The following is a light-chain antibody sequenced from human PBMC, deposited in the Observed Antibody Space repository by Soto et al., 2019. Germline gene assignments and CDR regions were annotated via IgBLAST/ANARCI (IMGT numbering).Light chain of an antibody. V-gene: IGLV2-14*01. CDR2: AVS. J-gene: IGLJ1*01. CDR1: SNDVGGYNY. CDR3: CSYVGASIYV. Sequence: QSALTQPASVSGSPGQSITISCSGTSNDVGGYNYVSWYQQHPGKAPNLMIYAVSNRPSGVSNRFSGSTSGSTASLTISGLQTEDEADYYCCSYVGASIYVFGTGTKVTVL.